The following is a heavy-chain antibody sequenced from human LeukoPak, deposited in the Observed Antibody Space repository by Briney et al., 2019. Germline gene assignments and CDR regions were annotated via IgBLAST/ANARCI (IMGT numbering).Heavy chain of an antibody. CDR3: ARDRNRGYRYSDY. V-gene: IGHV4-38-2*02. Sequence: PSETLSLTCTVSGYSISSGYYWGWIRQPPGKGLEWIGSIYHSGSTYYNPSLKSRVTISVDTSKNQFSLKLSSVTAADTAVYYCARDRNRGYRYSDYWGQGTLVTVSS. J-gene: IGHJ4*02. D-gene: IGHD1-14*01. CDR1: GYSISSGYY. CDR2: IYHSGST.